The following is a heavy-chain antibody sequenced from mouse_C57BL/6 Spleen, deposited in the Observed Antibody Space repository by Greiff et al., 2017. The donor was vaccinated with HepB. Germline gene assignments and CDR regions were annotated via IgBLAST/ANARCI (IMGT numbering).Heavy chain of an antibody. V-gene: IGHV1-85*01. CDR1: GYTFTSYD. J-gene: IGHJ4*01. CDR3: ARRTVVATGGAMDY. CDR2: IYPRDGST. Sequence: QVQLKESGPELVKPGASVKLSCKASGYTFTSYDINWVKQRPGQGLEWIGWIYPRDGSTKYNEKFKGKATLTVDTSSSTAYMELHSLTSEDSAVYFCARRTVVATGGAMDYWGQGTSVTVSS. D-gene: IGHD1-1*01.